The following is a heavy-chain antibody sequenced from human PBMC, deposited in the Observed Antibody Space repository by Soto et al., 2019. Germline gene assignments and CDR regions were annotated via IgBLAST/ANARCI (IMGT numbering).Heavy chain of an antibody. Sequence: QVQLVQSGAEVKKPGDSVRVSCKASGYTFTGYGIGWVRQAPGQGLEWMGWISANNGNTKYAQKVQGRVTMTTDASTSTAYMELRSLRSDDAAVYYCARDGYFDHWGQGTLVTVSS. J-gene: IGHJ4*02. V-gene: IGHV1-18*01. CDR3: ARDGYFDH. CDR1: GYTFTGYG. CDR2: ISANNGNT.